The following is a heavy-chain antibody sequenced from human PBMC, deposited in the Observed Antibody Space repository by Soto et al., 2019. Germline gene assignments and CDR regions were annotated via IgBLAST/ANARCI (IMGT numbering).Heavy chain of an antibody. CDR2: IYTGGGT. V-gene: IGHV3-66*01. CDR3: ARDGSGH. CDR1: GLTVSTNP. J-gene: IGHJ4*02. Sequence: EVQLVESGGGLVQPGGSLRLSCAASGLTVSTNPMSWVRQAPGKGLEWGSVIYTGGGTHYADSVKGRFTISRDNSKNTVNLQMNSLRPEVTAVYYCARDGSGHWGQGTLVTVSS.